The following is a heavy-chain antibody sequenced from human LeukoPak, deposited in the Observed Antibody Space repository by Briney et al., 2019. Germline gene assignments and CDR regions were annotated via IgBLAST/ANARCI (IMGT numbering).Heavy chain of an antibody. D-gene: IGHD6-19*01. CDR1: GGSISSYY. Sequence: PSETLSLTCTVSGGSISSYYWSWIRQPPGKGLEWIGYIYYSGSTNYNPSLKSRVTISVDTSKNQFSLKLSSVTAADTAVYYCARDKQWLIKAFDIWGQGTMVTVSS. V-gene: IGHV4-59*12. J-gene: IGHJ3*02. CDR3: ARDKQWLIKAFDI. CDR2: IYYSGST.